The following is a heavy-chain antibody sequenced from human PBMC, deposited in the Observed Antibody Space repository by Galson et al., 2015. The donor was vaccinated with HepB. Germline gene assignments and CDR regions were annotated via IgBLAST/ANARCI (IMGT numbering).Heavy chain of an antibody. CDR1: GFTFSGYS. D-gene: IGHD5-18*01. J-gene: IGHJ4*02. CDR2: ISGSSNTI. V-gene: IGHV3-48*02. CDR3: ARAPAGRGYNFYYFDY. Sequence: SLRLSCAASGFTFSGYSINWARQAPGKGLEWISYISGSSNTIYYADSVKGRFTISRDNAKNTLYLQLNSLRDKDTAVYYCARAPAGRGYNFYYFDYWGRGTLVTVSS.